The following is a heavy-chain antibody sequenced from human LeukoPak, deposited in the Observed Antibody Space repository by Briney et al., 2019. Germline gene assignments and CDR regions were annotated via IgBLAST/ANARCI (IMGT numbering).Heavy chain of an antibody. CDR2: TWYDGSNK. Sequence: PGGSLRLSCAASGFTFSSYGMHWVRQAPGKGLEWVAVTWYDGSNKYYADSVKGRFTISRDNSKNTLYLQMNSLRAEDTAVYYCARDGDIVVVPAAIGGIDYWGQGTLVTVSS. CDR1: GFTFSSYG. J-gene: IGHJ4*02. CDR3: ARDGDIVVVPAAIGGIDY. V-gene: IGHV3-33*01. D-gene: IGHD2-2*01.